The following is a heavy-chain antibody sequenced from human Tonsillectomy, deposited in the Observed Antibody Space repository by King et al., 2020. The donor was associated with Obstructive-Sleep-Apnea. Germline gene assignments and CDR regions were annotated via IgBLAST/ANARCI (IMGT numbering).Heavy chain of an antibody. V-gene: IGHV4-59*01. CDR3: ARGAGWYDY. D-gene: IGHD6-19*01. Sequence: QLQESGPGLVRPSETLFLTCSVSGVSISSYYWSGLRLPPGKGLEWIGWVHNSGTTNYKPSLRRRVTMSVDASKSRFSLKLVSMTTADTATYYCARGAGWYDYWGQGALVSVSS. CDR2: VHNSGTT. J-gene: IGHJ4*02. CDR1: GVSISSYY.